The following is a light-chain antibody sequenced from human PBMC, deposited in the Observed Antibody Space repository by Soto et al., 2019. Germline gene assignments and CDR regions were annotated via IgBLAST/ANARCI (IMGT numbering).Light chain of an antibody. Sequence: EIVMTQSPLSLPVTPGEPASISCRSNQSLLHTNGYNYLDWYLQKPGQSPQLLIYWGSTRASGVPDRFSGSASGTDFTLKISRVEAEDVGTHYCMQALQTPPTFGGGTKVDI. CDR3: MQALQTPPT. CDR1: QSLLHTNGYNY. J-gene: IGKJ4*01. CDR2: WGS. V-gene: IGKV2-28*01.